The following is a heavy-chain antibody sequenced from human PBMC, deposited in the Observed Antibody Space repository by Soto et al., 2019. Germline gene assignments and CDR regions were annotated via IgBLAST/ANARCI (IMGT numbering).Heavy chain of an antibody. Sequence: SETLSLTCTVSGGSVSSRNYYGGWIRQPPGKGLEWIGSLFYSGSTYYNPSLKSRVTISVDTSKNQFSLNLTSLTAADTAVYYCARQAAGDYDEYYLDYWGQGILVTVSS. CDR3: ARQAAGDYDEYYLDY. D-gene: IGHD4-17*01. CDR2: LFYSGST. V-gene: IGHV4-39*01. J-gene: IGHJ4*02. CDR1: GGSVSSRNYY.